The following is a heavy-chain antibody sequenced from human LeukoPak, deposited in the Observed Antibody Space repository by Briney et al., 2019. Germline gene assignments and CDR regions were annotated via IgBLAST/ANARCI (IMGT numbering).Heavy chain of an antibody. CDR3: VKVRGRARVGYFDY. V-gene: IGHV3-74*01. Sequence: GRSLRLSCAASGFTFSSSWIHWVRRAPGKGLVWVSRINKDGSVTDYAESVKGRFSISRDNAKNTLYLQMNSLRVEDTAIYYCVKVRGRARVGYFDYWGQGTLVTVSS. J-gene: IGHJ4*02. D-gene: IGHD1-26*01. CDR2: INKDGSVT. CDR1: GFTFSSSW.